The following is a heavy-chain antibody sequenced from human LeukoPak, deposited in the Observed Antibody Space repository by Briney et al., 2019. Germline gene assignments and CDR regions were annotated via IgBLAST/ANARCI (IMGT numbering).Heavy chain of an antibody. CDR1: GFTFSSYD. V-gene: IGHV3-23*01. D-gene: IGHD2-15*01. CDR2: ISGSGGST. J-gene: IGHJ4*02. CDR3: AKDTRGRMVVAATY. Sequence: GGSLRLSCAASGFTFSSYDMSWVRQAPGKGLEWVSAISGSGGSTYYADSVKGRFTISRDNSKNTLYLQMNSLRAEDTAVYYCAKDTRGRMVVAATYWGQGTLVTVSS.